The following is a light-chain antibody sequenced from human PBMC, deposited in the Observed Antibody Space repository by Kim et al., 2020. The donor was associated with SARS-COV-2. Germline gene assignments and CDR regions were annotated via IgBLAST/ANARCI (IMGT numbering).Light chain of an antibody. CDR3: SSYAGSSSLL. CDR1: SSVVGGYNY. V-gene: IGLV2-11*01. Sequence: QSVTISCTGTSSVVGGYNYVSWYQLRPDKAPKLMIYTFSERPSGVPDRFSGSKSGNTAFLTISGLQAEDEGDYYCSSYAGSSSLLFGGGTKVTVL. J-gene: IGLJ3*02. CDR2: TFS.